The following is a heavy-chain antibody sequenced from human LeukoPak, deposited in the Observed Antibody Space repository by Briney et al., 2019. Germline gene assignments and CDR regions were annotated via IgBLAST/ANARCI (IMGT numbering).Heavy chain of an antibody. Sequence: GGSLRLSCAASGFTFRSYGMGWVRQAPGKGLEWVSSITSTGTANYADSVKDRFVISRDNSKNTLYLQMNSLRAEDTAVYYCARDGDGSSYLDYWGQGTLVTVSS. V-gene: IGHV3-23*01. CDR1: GFTFRSYG. CDR3: ARDGDGSSYLDY. J-gene: IGHJ4*02. D-gene: IGHD6-6*01. CDR2: ITSTGTA.